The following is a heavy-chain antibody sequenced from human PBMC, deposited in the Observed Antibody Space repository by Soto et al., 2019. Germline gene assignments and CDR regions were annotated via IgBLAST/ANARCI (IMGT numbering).Heavy chain of an antibody. V-gene: IGHV1-18*01. Sequence: QVQLVQSGAEVKKPGASVKVSCKASGYTFTSYGISWVRQAPGQGLEWMGWISAYNGNTKYARKLQGRVTMTTDTSTSTAYMELRSLRSDDTAVYYCARCLAAVAGASYYGMDVWGQGTTVTVSS. D-gene: IGHD6-19*01. CDR1: GYTFTSYG. CDR2: ISAYNGNT. J-gene: IGHJ6*02. CDR3: ARCLAAVAGASYYGMDV.